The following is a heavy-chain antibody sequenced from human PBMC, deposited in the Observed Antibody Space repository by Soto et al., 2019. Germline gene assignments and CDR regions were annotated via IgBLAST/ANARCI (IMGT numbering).Heavy chain of an antibody. D-gene: IGHD1-1*01. Sequence: EVQLVESGGGLVQPGGSLRLSCAASGFTFSSYSMNWVRQAPGKGLEWVSYISSSSSTIYYADSVKGRFTISRDNAKNSLYLQRNSLRDEDTAVYYCAREAFARHDLGHQGYYYGMDVWGQGTTVTVSS. CDR3: AREAFARHDLGHQGYYYGMDV. CDR1: GFTFSSYS. V-gene: IGHV3-48*02. J-gene: IGHJ6*02. CDR2: ISSSSSTI.